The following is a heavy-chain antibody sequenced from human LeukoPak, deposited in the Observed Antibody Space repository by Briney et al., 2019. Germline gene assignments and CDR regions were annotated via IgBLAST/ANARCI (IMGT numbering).Heavy chain of an antibody. D-gene: IGHD5/OR15-5a*01. V-gene: IGHV4-4*02. CDR2: IYHSGST. Sequence: PSETLSLTCAVSGGSISSRNWWSWVRQPPGKGLEWIGEIYHSGSTNYNPSLKTRVTISVDKSKNQFSLKLSSVTAADTAVYYCARANRVSLYYFDYWGQGTLVTVSS. CDR1: GGSISSRNW. CDR3: ARANRVSLYYFDY. J-gene: IGHJ4*02.